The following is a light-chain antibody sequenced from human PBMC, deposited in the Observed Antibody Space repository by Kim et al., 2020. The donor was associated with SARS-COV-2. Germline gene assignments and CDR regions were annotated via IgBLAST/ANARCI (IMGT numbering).Light chain of an antibody. V-gene: IGLV2-11*01. CDR1: SSDVGGYNY. Sequence: GQSVTTACTGTSSDVGGYNYGSWYQQHPGKAPKLMIYDVSKRPSGVPDRFSGSKSGNTASLTISGLQAEDEADYYCCSYAGSYGVVFGGGTQLTVL. J-gene: IGLJ2*01. CDR2: DVS. CDR3: CSYAGSYGVV.